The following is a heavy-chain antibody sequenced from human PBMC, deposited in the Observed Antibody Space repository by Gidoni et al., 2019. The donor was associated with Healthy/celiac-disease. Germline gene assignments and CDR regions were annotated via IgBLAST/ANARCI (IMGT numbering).Heavy chain of an antibody. D-gene: IGHD6-19*01. CDR3: ARDLTPAVAVFYMDY. V-gene: IGHV3-30*07. Sequence: VKGRFTISRDNSKNTLYLQMNSLRAEDTAVYYCARDLTPAVAVFYMDYWGQGTLVTVSS. J-gene: IGHJ4*02.